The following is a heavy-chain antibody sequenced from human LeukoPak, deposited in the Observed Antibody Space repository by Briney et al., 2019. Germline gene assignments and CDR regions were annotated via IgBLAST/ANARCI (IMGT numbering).Heavy chain of an antibody. V-gene: IGHV1-2*02. CDR2: INPNSGGT. CDR1: GYTFTGYY. CDR3: ASGIAAAGTGDY. J-gene: IGHJ4*02. D-gene: IGHD6-13*01. Sequence: EASVKVSCKAPGYTFTGYYMHWVRQAPGQGLEWMGWINPNSGGTNYAQKFQGRVTMARDTSISTAYMELSRLRSDDTAVYYCASGIAAAGTGDYWGQGTLVTVSS.